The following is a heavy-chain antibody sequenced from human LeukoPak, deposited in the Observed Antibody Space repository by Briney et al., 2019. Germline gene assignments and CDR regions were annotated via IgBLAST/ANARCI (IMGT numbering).Heavy chain of an antibody. CDR3: ARTADYGDYALDC. Sequence: PGGSLRLSCAASGFTFSNYEMNWVRQAPGKGLEWVSSISSSSSYIYYADSVKGRFTISRDNAKNSLYLQMNSLRAEDTAVYYCARTADYGDYALDCWGQGTLVTVSS. CDR2: ISSSSSYI. V-gene: IGHV3-21*01. J-gene: IGHJ4*02. CDR1: GFTFSNYE. D-gene: IGHD4-17*01.